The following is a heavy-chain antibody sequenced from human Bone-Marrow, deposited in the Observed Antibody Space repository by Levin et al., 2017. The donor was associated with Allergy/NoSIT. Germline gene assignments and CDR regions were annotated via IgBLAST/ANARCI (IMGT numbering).Heavy chain of an antibody. CDR2: INYSGIT. Sequence: GSLRLSCSVFGGSISSYYWSWIRQTPGKGLEWVGNINYSGITNDNPSLKSRVTISVDTYRNHFSLKLKSVTTADTALYFCARGGAGSGSWSDPENAFDVWGQGTMVTVSS. D-gene: IGHD6-13*01. CDR1: GGSISSYY. CDR3: ARGGAGSGSWSDPENAFDV. V-gene: IGHV4-59*01. J-gene: IGHJ3*01.